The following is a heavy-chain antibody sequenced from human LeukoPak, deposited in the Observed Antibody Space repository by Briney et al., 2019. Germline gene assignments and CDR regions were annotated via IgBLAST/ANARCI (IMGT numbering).Heavy chain of an antibody. CDR2: TSYDGSNK. D-gene: IGHD3-10*01. J-gene: IGHJ4*02. V-gene: IGHV3-30*18. CDR3: AKDGGGYYGSGSYS. Sequence: GGSLRLSCAASGFTFSSYGMHWVRQAPGKGLEWVAVTSYDGSNKYYVDSVKGRFTISRDNSKNTLYLQMNSLRAEDTALYYCAKDGGGYYGSGSYSWGQGTLVTVSS. CDR1: GFTFSSYG.